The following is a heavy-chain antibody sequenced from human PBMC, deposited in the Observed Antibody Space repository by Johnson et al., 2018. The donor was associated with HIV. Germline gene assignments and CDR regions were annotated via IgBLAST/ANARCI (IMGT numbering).Heavy chain of an antibody. CDR2: IAWNGATT. CDR1: GFTFDEHG. J-gene: IGHJ3*02. D-gene: IGHD1-26*01. CDR3: AKDILVRAMGGAFDI. Sequence: EVQLVESGGGVVRPGESLRLSCAASGFTFDEHGMSWVHQAPGKGLEWVSGIAWNGATTGYADSVKGRFTISRDNAKNSLYLQMNSLRAEDTALYYCAKDILVRAMGGAFDICGQGTMVTVSS. V-gene: IGHV3-20*04.